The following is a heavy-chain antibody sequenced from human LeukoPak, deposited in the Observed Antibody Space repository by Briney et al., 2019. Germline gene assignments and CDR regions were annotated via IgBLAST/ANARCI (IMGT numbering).Heavy chain of an antibody. CDR2: IWYDGSNK. CDR1: GFTFSSYA. Sequence: PGGSLRLSCAASGFTFSSYAMHWVRQAPGKGLEWVAIIWYDGSNKYYADSVKGRFTISRDNSQNTLYLQMNGLSAEDTAVYYCARDQATGFQDYWGQGTLVTVSS. J-gene: IGHJ4*02. CDR3: ARDQATGFQDY. D-gene: IGHD1-14*01. V-gene: IGHV3-33*01.